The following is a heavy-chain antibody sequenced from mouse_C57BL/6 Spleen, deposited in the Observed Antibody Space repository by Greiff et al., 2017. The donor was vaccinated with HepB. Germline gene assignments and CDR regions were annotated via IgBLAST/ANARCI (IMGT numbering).Heavy chain of an antibody. CDR3: ARCPVVATDYAMDY. J-gene: IGHJ4*01. CDR2: ISSGSSTI. D-gene: IGHD1-1*01. CDR1: GFTFSDYG. V-gene: IGHV5-17*01. Sequence: EVKLVESGGGLVKSGGSLQLSCAASGFTFSDYGMHWVRQAPEKGLAWVAYISSGSSTIYYADTVKGRFTISRDNAKNTLFLQRTSLRSEDTAMYDCARCPVVATDYAMDYWGQGTSVTVSS.